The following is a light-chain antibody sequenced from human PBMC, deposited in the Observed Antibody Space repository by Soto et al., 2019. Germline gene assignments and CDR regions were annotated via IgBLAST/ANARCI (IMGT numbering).Light chain of an antibody. CDR2: YDD. CDR3: AAWDDSLNGVV. V-gene: IGLV1-36*01. J-gene: IGLJ2*01. CDR1: TSNIAKNA. Sequence: QSVLTQPPSVSEAPRQRVTISCFGSTSNIAKNAVNWYQHLPGKAPKLLIYYDDLLSSGVSDRFSGSKSGTSASLAISGLQSEDEADYYCAAWDDSLNGVVFGGGTKLTVL.